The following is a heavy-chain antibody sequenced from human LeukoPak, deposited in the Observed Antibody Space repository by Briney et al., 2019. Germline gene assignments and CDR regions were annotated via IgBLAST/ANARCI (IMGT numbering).Heavy chain of an antibody. CDR2: ISYDGSNK. CDR3: AKDRSSSLGLDY. D-gene: IGHD6-13*01. V-gene: IGHV3-30*18. J-gene: IGHJ4*02. CDR1: GFTFSSYG. Sequence: PGGSLRLSCAASGFTFSSYGMHWVRQAPGKGLEWVAVISYDGSNKYYADSVKGRFTISRDNSKNTLYLQMNSLRAEDTAVYYCAKDRSSSLGLDYWGQGTLVTVSS.